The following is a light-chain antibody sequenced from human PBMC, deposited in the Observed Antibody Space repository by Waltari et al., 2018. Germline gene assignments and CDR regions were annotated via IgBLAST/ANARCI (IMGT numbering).Light chain of an antibody. CDR3: SSDTSSSTLV. Sequence: QSALTQPASVSGSPGQSITISCTGTSSDVGGYNYVSWYQQHPGKAPKLMIYDVSNRHSGVANRFAGSKSGNTASLAISGLQAEDEADYYCSSDTSSSTLVVGGGTKLTVL. V-gene: IGLV2-14*03. CDR1: SSDVGGYNY. J-gene: IGLJ2*01. CDR2: DVS.